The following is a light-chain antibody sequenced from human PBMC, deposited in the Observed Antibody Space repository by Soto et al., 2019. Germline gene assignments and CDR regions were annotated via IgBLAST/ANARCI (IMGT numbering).Light chain of an antibody. Sequence: QSVLTQPPSASGTPGQRVTISCSGSSSNIGSNYVYWYQQLPGTAPKLLIYRNNQRPSGVPDRFSGSKSGTSASLAISGLRSEDEADYYCAAWDDSLSGPXVFXTGTKVTV. CDR2: RNN. J-gene: IGLJ1*01. V-gene: IGLV1-47*01. CDR1: SSNIGSNY. CDR3: AAWDDSLSGPXV.